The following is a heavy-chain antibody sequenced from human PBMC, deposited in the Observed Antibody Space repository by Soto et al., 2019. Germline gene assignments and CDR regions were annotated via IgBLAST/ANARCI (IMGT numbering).Heavy chain of an antibody. CDR1: GFTFSSYA. V-gene: IGHV3-23*01. CDR2: ISGSGGST. Sequence: PGGSLRLSCAASGFTFSSYAMSWVRQAPGKGLEWVSAISGSGGSTYYADSVKGRFTISRDNSKNTLYLQMNSLRAEDTAVYYCAKGLLAYCGGDCPKWFDPWGQGTLVTVSS. D-gene: IGHD2-21*02. CDR3: AKGLLAYCGGDCPKWFDP. J-gene: IGHJ5*02.